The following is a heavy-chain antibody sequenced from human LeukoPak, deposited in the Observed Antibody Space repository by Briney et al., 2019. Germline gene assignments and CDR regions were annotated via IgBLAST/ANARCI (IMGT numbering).Heavy chain of an antibody. CDR3: ASSTVDSSGYYLDAFDI. J-gene: IGHJ3*02. D-gene: IGHD3-22*01. CDR1: GFTFDDYG. V-gene: IGHV3-20*04. Sequence: PGGSLRLSCAASGFTFDDYGMSWVRQAPGKGLEWVSGINWNGGSTGYADSVKGRFTISRDNAENSLYLQMNSLRAEDTALYYCASSTVDSSGYYLDAFDIWGQGTMVTVSS. CDR2: INWNGGST.